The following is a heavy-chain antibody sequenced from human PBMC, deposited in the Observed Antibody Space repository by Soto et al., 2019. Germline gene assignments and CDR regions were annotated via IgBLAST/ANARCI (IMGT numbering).Heavy chain of an antibody. CDR2: IYPGDSDT. J-gene: IGHJ4*02. CDR3: ARAIYYDSSGYYRQYYFDY. D-gene: IGHD3-22*01. CDR1: GYSFTSYW. Sequence: PGESLKISCKGSGYSFTSYWIGWVRQMPGKGLEWMGIIYPGDSDTRYSPSFQGQVTISADKSISTAYLQWSSLKASDTAMYYCARAIYYDSSGYYRQYYFDYWGQGTLVTVS. V-gene: IGHV5-51*01.